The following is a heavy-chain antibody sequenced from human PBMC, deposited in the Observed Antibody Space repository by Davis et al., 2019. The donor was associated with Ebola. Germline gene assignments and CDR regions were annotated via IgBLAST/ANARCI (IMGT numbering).Heavy chain of an antibody. Sequence: MPSETLSLTCAVYGGSFSGYYWSWIRQPPGKGLEWIGEINHSGSTNYNPSLKSRVTISVDTSKNQFSLKLSSVTAADTAVYYCARFGSYCSSTSCYLYYYYGMDVWGKGTTVTVSS. CDR1: GGSFSGYY. CDR3: ARFGSYCSSTSCYLYYYYGMDV. V-gene: IGHV4-34*01. CDR2: INHSGST. J-gene: IGHJ6*04. D-gene: IGHD2-2*01.